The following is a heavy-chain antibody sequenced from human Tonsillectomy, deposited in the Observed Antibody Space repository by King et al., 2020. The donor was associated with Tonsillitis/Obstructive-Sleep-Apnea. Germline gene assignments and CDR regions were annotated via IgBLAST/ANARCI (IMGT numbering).Heavy chain of an antibody. D-gene: IGHD6-13*01. CDR3: AKDLSSWYWSYFDY. CDR2: ISGSGGST. CDR1: GFTFSSYA. J-gene: IGHJ4*02. Sequence: VQLVESGGGLVQPGWSLRLSCAASGFTFSSYAMSWVRQAPGKGLELVSGISGSGGSTYYADSVKGRFTISRDNSKNTLYLQMSSLRAEDTAVYYCAKDLSSWYWSYFDYWGQGTLVTVSS. V-gene: IGHV3-23*04.